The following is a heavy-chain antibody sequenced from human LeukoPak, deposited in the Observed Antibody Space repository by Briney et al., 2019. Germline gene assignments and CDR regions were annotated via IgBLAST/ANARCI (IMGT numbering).Heavy chain of an antibody. V-gene: IGHV3-20*04. D-gene: IGHD3-10*01. CDR2: VYWNGGST. CDR3: AREGGSGSGSYYNWAYYYYMDV. Sequence: GGSLRLSCAASGFTFDDYGMSWVRQAPGKGLEWVSGVYWNGGSTGYAASVKGRFTISRDNAKTSLYLQMNSLRAEDTDLYYCAREGGSGSGSYYNWAYYYYMDVWGKGTTVTVSS. J-gene: IGHJ6*03. CDR1: GFTFDDYG.